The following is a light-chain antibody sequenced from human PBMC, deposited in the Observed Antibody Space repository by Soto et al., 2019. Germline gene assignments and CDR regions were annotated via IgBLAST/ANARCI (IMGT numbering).Light chain of an antibody. CDR3: QKYNSAPWT. V-gene: IGKV1-27*01. CDR1: QGIRNY. Sequence: DIQMNQSPSSLSTSVGDRGTITCRASQGIRNYLAWYQQKQGKVPKFXIYAASTLQSGVPSRFSGSGSGTDFTLTISSLQPADVATYDCQKYNSAPWTFGQGTKVDIK. J-gene: IGKJ1*01. CDR2: AAS.